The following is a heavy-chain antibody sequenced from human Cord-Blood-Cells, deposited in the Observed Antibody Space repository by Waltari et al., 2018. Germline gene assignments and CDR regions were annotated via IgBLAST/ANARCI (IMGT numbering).Heavy chain of an antibody. CDR1: GGSISSSSYY. Sequence: QLQLQESGPGLVKPSETLSLTCTVSGGSISSSSYYWGWIRQTPGKGLEWIGSIYYSGSTYYNPSLKSRVTISVDTSKNQFSLKLSSVTAADTAVYYCARLVAVAGLGPLDAFDIWGQGTMVTVSS. CDR2: IYYSGST. CDR3: ARLVAVAGLGPLDAFDI. J-gene: IGHJ3*02. V-gene: IGHV4-39*01. D-gene: IGHD6-19*01.